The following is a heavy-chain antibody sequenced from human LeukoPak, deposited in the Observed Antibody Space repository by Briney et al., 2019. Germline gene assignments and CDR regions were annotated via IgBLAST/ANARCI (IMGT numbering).Heavy chain of an antibody. D-gene: IGHD6-19*01. CDR2: ISWNSGRI. J-gene: IGHJ1*01. Sequence: GRSLRLSCAASGFTFDDYVMHWVRQAPGKGLEWVSGISWNSGRIDYADSVKGRFTISRDNAKKSLYLQMNSLRAEDMALYYCAKSSPGYSSGWLQHWGQGTLVTVSS. CDR3: AKSSPGYSSGWLQH. V-gene: IGHV3-9*03. CDR1: GFTFDDYV.